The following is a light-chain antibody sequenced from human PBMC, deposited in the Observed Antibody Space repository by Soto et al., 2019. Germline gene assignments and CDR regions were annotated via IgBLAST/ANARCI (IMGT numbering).Light chain of an antibody. J-gene: IGLJ2*01. CDR2: DVT. V-gene: IGLV2-14*03. CDR1: SSDIGGYDF. Sequence: QSVLAQPASVSGSPGQSITISCTGTSSDIGGYDFVSWYQQHPGKAPKVIIFDVTNRPSGISNRFSGSKSGNTASLTISGLQAEDEADYYCSSYSTSTTLVVFGGGTKLTVL. CDR3: SSYSTSTTLVV.